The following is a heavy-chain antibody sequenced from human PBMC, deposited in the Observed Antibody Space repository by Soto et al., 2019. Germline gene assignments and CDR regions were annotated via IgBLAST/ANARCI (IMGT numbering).Heavy chain of an antibody. CDR3: ARDPNSKIPEVGATPHGWYFDL. J-gene: IGHJ2*01. V-gene: IGHV3-7*03. Sequence: GGSLRLSCAASGFTFSSYWMSWVRQAPGKGLEWVANIKQGGSEKYYVDSVKGRFTISRDNAKNSLYLQMNSLRAEDTAVYYCARDPNSKIPEVGATPHGWYFDLWGRGTMVTVSS. CDR1: GFTFSSYW. CDR2: IKQGGSEK. D-gene: IGHD1-26*01.